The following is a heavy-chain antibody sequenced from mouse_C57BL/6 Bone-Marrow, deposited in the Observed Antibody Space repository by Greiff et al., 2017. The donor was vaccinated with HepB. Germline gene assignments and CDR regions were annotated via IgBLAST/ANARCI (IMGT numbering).Heavy chain of an antibody. V-gene: IGHV1-85*01. J-gene: IGHJ2*01. D-gene: IGHD2-3*01. CDR3: ARGYDGLLGDY. CDR1: GYTFTSYD. CDR2: IYPRDGST. Sequence: VHLVESGPELVKPGASVKLSCKASGYTFTSYDINWVKQRPGQGLEWIGWIYPRDGSTKYNEKFKGKATLTVDTSSSTAYMELHSLTSEDSAVYFCARGYDGLLGDYWGQGTTLTVSS.